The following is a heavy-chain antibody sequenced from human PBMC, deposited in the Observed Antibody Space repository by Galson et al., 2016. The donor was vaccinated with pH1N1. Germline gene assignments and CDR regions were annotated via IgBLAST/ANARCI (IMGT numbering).Heavy chain of an antibody. V-gene: IGHV3-53*01. Sequence: SLRLSCAASGFTVSTNYMSWVRLAPGKGLEWVSLIYTGGSTYYADSVKGRFTISRDNSKNTLYLQMNSLRADDTAVYYCVRVLRGYSFTWGQGTLVTVSS. D-gene: IGHD5-18*01. CDR2: IYTGGST. CDR3: VRVLRGYSFT. J-gene: IGHJ4*02. CDR1: GFTVSTNY.